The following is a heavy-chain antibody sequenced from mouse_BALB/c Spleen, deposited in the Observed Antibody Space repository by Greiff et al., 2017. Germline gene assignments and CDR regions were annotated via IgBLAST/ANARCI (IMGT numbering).Heavy chain of an antibody. D-gene: IGHD2-4*01. V-gene: IGHV5-4*02. CDR2: ISDGGSYT. CDR1: GFTFSDYY. J-gene: IGHJ2*01. CDR3: ARDGDSTTMISRYFDY. Sequence: EVMLVESGGGLVKPGGSLKLSCAASGFTFSDYYMYWVRQTPEKRLEWVATISDGGSYTYYPDSVKGRFTISRDNAKNNLYLQMSSLKSEDTAMYYCARDGDSTTMISRYFDYWGQGTTLTVSS.